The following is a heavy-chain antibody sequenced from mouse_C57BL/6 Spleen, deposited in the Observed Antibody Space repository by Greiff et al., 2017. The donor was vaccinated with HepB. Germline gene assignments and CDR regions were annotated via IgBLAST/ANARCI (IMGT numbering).Heavy chain of an antibody. CDR3: ARSFYDYDRDWYFDV. CDR2: IYPRSGNT. V-gene: IGHV1-81*01. Sequence: QVQLKQSGAELARPGASVKLSCKASGYTFTSYGISWVKQRTGQGLEWIGEIYPRSGNTYYNEKFKGKATLTADKSSSTAYMELRSLTSEDSAVYFCARSFYDYDRDWYFDVWGTGTTVTVSS. D-gene: IGHD2-4*01. J-gene: IGHJ1*03. CDR1: GYTFTSYG.